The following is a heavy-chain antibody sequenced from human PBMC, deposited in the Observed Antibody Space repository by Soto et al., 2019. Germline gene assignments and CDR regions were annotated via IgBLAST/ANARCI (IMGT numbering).Heavy chain of an antibody. J-gene: IGHJ3*02. D-gene: IGHD3-22*01. CDR2: IYPGDSDT. V-gene: IGHV5-51*01. Sequence: GESLKISCKGSGYSFTSYWIGWVRQMPGKGLEWMGIIYPGDSDTRYSPSFQGQVTISADKSISTAYLQWSSLKASDTAMYYCARRQVVAYYDSSGYHPGDAFDIWGQGTMVTVSS. CDR1: GYSFTSYW. CDR3: ARRQVVAYYDSSGYHPGDAFDI.